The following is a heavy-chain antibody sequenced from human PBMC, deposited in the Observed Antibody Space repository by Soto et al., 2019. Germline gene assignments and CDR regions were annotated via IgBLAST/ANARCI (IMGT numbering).Heavy chain of an antibody. CDR1: GGSISSYY. CDR3: ARVIGGNSVDY. Sequence: SETLSLTCTVSGGSISSYYWSWIRQPPGKGLEWIGYIYYSGSTNYNPSLKSRVTISVDTSKNQFSLKLSSVTAADTAVYYCARVIGGNSVDYWGQGTLVTVSS. CDR2: IYYSGST. D-gene: IGHD2-21*02. J-gene: IGHJ4*02. V-gene: IGHV4-59*01.